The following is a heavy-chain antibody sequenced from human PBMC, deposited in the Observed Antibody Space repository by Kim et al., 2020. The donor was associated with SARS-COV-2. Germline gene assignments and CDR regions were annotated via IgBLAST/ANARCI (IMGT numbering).Heavy chain of an antibody. D-gene: IGHD2-15*01. CDR2: ISSSGSTI. V-gene: IGHV3-48*03. J-gene: IGHJ4*02. Sequence: GGSLRLSCAASGFTFSSYEMNWVRQAPGKGLEWVSYISSSGSTIYYADSVKGRFTISRDNAKNSLYLQMNSLRAEDTAVYYCARELGYCSGGSCPVGYWGQGTLVTVSS. CDR1: GFTFSSYE. CDR3: ARELGYCSGGSCPVGY.